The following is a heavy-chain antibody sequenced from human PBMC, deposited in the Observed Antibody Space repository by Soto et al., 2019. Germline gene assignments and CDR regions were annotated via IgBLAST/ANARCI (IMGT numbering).Heavy chain of an antibody. CDR3: ARATVTTTSYYYYYYYMDA. D-gene: IGHD4-4*01. Sequence: EVQLVESGGGLVQPGGSLRLSCAASGFTFSSYSMNWVRQAPGKGLEWVSYISSSSSTIYYADSVKGRFTISRDNAKNSLYLQMNSLRAEDTAVYYCARATVTTTSYYYYYYYMDAWGKGTTVTVSS. CDR1: GFTFSSYS. J-gene: IGHJ6*03. V-gene: IGHV3-48*01. CDR2: ISSSSSTI.